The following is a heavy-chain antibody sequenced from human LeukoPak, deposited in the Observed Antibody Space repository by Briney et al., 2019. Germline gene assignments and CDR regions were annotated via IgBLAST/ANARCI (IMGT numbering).Heavy chain of an antibody. Sequence: GGSLRLSCAASGFNFNNYWMSWLRQAPGKGLEWVANIKDDGSEEYYVDSVKGRFTIVRDNAENSLYLQMNSLRAEDTALYYCARKRPNYFDYWGQGTLVTVSS. CDR2: IKDDGSEE. J-gene: IGHJ4*02. V-gene: IGHV3-7*01. CDR3: ARKRPNYFDY. CDR1: GFNFNNYW.